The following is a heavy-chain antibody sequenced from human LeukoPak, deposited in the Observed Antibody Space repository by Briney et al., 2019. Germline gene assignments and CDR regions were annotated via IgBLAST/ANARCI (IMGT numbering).Heavy chain of an antibody. V-gene: IGHV3-48*01. CDR2: ISGSGSTI. CDR1: GFTFSSYS. J-gene: IGHJ6*03. CDR3: ARARANFYYYYYMDV. Sequence: GGSLRVSCEASGFTFSSYSINWVRQAPGKGLEWVSYISGSGSTIYYADSVKGRFTISRDNAKNSLYLQLNSLRAEDTAVYYCARARANFYYYYYMDVWGKGTTVTVSS.